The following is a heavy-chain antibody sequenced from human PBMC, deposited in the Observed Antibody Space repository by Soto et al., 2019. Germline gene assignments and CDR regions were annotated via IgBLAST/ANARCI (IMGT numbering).Heavy chain of an antibody. Sequence: SETLSLTCTVSGGSISSGGYYWSWIRQHPGKGLEWIGYIYYSGSTYYNPSLKSRVTISVDTSKNQFSLKLSSVTAADTAVYYCARDHGGSYRNWFDPWGQGTLVTVSS. J-gene: IGHJ5*02. CDR1: GGSISSGGYY. CDR2: IYYSGST. D-gene: IGHD3-16*01. V-gene: IGHV4-31*03. CDR3: ARDHGGSYRNWFDP.